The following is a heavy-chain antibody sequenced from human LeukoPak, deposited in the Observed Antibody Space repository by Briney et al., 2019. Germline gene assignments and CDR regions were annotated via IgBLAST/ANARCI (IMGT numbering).Heavy chain of an antibody. CDR3: AKDALYAEVGATHFDY. Sequence: GGSLRLSCAASGFTFSSYAMSWVRQAPGKGLEWVSAISGSGGSTYYADSVKGRFTISRDNSKNTLYLQMNSLRAEDTAVYYCAKDALYAEVGATHFDYWGQGTLVTVSS. CDR2: ISGSGGST. V-gene: IGHV3-23*01. D-gene: IGHD1-26*01. J-gene: IGHJ4*02. CDR1: GFTFSSYA.